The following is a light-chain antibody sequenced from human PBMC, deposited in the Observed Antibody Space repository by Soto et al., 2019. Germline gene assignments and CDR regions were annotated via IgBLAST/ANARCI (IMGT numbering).Light chain of an antibody. CDR3: QQYSSWSPIT. V-gene: IGKV3-15*01. J-gene: IGKJ5*01. CDR1: QSISNK. CDR2: GAS. Sequence: EIVMTQSPATLSVSPGERATLSCRASQSISNKLVWYQQKLGQAPRLLIYGASTRATGIQARFSGSGSGTEFTLTISSLQSEDFAVYYCQQYSSWSPITFGQGTRLENK.